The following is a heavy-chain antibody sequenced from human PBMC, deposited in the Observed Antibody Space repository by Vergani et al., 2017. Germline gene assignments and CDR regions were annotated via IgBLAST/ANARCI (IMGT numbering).Heavy chain of an antibody. D-gene: IGHD3-10*01. CDR3: ARQNPYGSAHVDF. V-gene: IGHV4-38-2*01. J-gene: IGHJ4*02. CDR2: VHRNGNT. Sequence: QVDLQESGPGLVKSSETLSLNCAVSGYSVGSGYYWGWIRHPPGGGLEWSGCVHRNGNTYYTSSLRSRATISRDTSKNQFSLRLTSVTAADTAVYYCARQNPYGSAHVDFWGRGVLVTVSA. CDR1: GYSVGSGYY.